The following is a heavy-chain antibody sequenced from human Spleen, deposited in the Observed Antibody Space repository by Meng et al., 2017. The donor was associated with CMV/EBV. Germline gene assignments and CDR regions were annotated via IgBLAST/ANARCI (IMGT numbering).Heavy chain of an antibody. Sequence: SGGYVSSGNYYWSWIRQPPGKGLEWIGYIYYSGSTNYNPSLKSRVTISIDMSNNQFSLKLSSVTAADTAVYYCARVACTSTTCYPDYWGQGTLVTVSS. D-gene: IGHD2-2*01. CDR1: GGYVSSGNYY. V-gene: IGHV4-61*01. J-gene: IGHJ4*02. CDR2: IYYSGST. CDR3: ARVACTSTTCYPDY.